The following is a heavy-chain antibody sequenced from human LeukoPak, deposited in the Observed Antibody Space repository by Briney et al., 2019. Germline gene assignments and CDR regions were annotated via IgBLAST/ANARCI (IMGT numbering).Heavy chain of an antibody. Sequence: GGSLRLSCAASGFTFDDYAMHWVRQAPGKGLEWVSGISRNSGSIGYADSVKGRFTISRDNAKNSLYLQMNSLRAEDMALYYCAKEEQGFDPWGQGTLVTVSS. J-gene: IGHJ5*02. CDR2: ISRNSGSI. CDR3: AKEEQGFDP. V-gene: IGHV3-9*03. CDR1: GFTFDDYA.